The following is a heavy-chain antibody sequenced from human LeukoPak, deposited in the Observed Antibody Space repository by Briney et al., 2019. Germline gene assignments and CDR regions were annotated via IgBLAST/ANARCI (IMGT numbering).Heavy chain of an antibody. CDR3: ARQAVTTDFDY. D-gene: IGHD4-11*01. Sequence: SQTLSLTCTVSGASVRSGDYYWSWIRQPPGKGLEWIGEINHSGSTNYNPSLKSRVTISVDTSKNQFSLKLSSVTAADTAVYYCARQAVTTDFDYWGQGTLVTVSS. CDR2: INHSGST. V-gene: IGHV4-30-4*08. CDR1: GASVRSGDYY. J-gene: IGHJ4*02.